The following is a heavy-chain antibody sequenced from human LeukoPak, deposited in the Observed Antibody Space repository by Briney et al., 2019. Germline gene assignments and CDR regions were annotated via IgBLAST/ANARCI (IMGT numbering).Heavy chain of an antibody. V-gene: IGHV1-2*02. D-gene: IGHD3-10*01. CDR3: ASPYYYGSGVFDY. Sequence: ASVKVSCKASGYTFTGYYMHWVRQAPGQGLEWMGWINPNSGGTNYAQKFQGRVTMTRDTSISTAYMELSRLRSDDTAVYYCASPYYYGSGVFDYWGQGNLVTVSS. J-gene: IGHJ4*02. CDR2: INPNSGGT. CDR1: GYTFTGYY.